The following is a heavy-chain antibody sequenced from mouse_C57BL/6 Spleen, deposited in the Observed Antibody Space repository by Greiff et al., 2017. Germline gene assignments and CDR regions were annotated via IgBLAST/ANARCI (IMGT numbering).Heavy chain of an antibody. V-gene: IGHV2-9*01. CDR2: IWGGGSP. CDR1: GFSLTSYG. D-gene: IGHD1-1*02. Sequence: VKLVESGPGLVAPSQSLSITCTVSGFSLTSYGVDWVRQPPGKGLEWLGVIWGGGSPNYNSPLMYRLSISKANSKSQAFLKMNNLQTEDTAIYYCARRGTCYAMDYWGQGTSVTVSS. CDR3: ARRGTCYAMDY. J-gene: IGHJ4*01.